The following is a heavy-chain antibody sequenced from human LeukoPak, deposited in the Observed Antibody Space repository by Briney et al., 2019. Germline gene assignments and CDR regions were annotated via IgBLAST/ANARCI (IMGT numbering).Heavy chain of an antibody. CDR3: AQAAGYSYGPGPFDY. D-gene: IGHD5-18*01. V-gene: IGHV3-23*01. J-gene: IGHJ4*02. Sequence: GGSLRLSCAASGFTFSSYAMSWVRQAPGKGLEWVSAISGSGGSTYYADSVKGRFTISRDNSKNTLYLQMNSLRAADAAVYYCAQAAGYSYGPGPFDYWGQGTLVTVSS. CDR2: ISGSGGST. CDR1: GFTFSSYA.